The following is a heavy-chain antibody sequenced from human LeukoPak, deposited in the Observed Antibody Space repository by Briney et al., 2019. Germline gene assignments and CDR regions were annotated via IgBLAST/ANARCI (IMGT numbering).Heavy chain of an antibody. CDR3: ARGGDSGTTSFFDY. D-gene: IGHD1-1*01. J-gene: IGHJ4*02. CDR1: GGSFSIYY. CDR2: INHSGST. Sequence: SETLSLTCAVYGGSFSIYYWSWIRQPPGKGLEWIGEINHSGSTNYNPSLKSRVTISVDTSKNQFSLKLSSVTAADTAVYHCARGGDSGTTSFFDYWGQGTLVTVSS. V-gene: IGHV4-34*01.